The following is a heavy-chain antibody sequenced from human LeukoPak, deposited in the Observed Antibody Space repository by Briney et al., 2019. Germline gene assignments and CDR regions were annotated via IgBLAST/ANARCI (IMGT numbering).Heavy chain of an antibody. CDR2: IYTSGST. CDR1: GGSFSGYF. CDR3: ARQEVVPAALDY. V-gene: IGHV4-4*07. D-gene: IGHD2-2*01. Sequence: SGTLSLTCNVSGGSFSGYFWSWIRQPAGKGLEWIGRIYTSGSTNYNPSLKSRVTISVDTSKNQFSLKLSSVTAADTAVYYCARQEVVPAALDYWGQGTLVTVSS. J-gene: IGHJ4*02.